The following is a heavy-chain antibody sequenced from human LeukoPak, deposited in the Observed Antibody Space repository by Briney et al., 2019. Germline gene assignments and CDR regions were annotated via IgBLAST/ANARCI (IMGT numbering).Heavy chain of an antibody. J-gene: IGHJ4*02. CDR1: GYIFTSYG. CDR2: ISANNGHT. V-gene: IGHV1-18*01. D-gene: IGHD3-22*01. Sequence: ASVKVACKASGYIFTSYGLSWVRQAPGQGLEWMGWISANNGHTHYAQKFQGRLTITRDMSTRTVDMELRSLRSDDTAVYYCARDMRHYRYYESDEYYFNFEYWGQGTLVTVSS. CDR3: ARDMRHYRYYESDEYYFNFEY.